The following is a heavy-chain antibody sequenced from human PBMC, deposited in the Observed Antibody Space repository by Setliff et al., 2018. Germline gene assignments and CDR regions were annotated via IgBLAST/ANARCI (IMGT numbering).Heavy chain of an antibody. V-gene: IGHV3-7*01. Sequence: GGSLRLSCAASGFTFRSYSMTWVRQAPGKGLEWVANIKEDGSEKYYVDSVKGRFSISRDNAKNSLYLQMNSLRAEDTAVYYCARDPHFDSWGQGTLVTVSS. CDR2: IKEDGSEK. CDR3: ARDPHFDS. J-gene: IGHJ4*02. CDR1: GFTFRSYS.